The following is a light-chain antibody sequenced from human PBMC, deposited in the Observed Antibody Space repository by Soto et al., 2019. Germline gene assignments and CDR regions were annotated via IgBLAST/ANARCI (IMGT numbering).Light chain of an antibody. CDR1: SSNIGNNY. V-gene: IGLV1-51*01. CDR2: DNN. CDR3: GTWDSSLSVGV. Sequence: QSVLTQPPSVSAAPGQKVTISCSGSSSNIGNNYVSWYQQLPGTAPKLVIYDNNKRPSGIPDRFSGSTSGTSATLGITGLQTGDEADYYCGTWDSSLSVGVFGGGTKVTVL. J-gene: IGLJ3*02.